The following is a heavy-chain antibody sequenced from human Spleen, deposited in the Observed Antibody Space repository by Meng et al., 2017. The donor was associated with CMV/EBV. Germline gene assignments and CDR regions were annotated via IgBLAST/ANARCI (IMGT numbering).Heavy chain of an antibody. CDR3: ARLISLVRGVPLGWDY. V-gene: IGHV1-69*10. D-gene: IGHD3-10*01. CDR2: IIPILGIA. CDR1: GGTFSSYA. Sequence: SVKVSCKASGGTFSSYAVSWVRQAPGQGLEWMGGIIPILGIANYAQKFQDRVTVTADKSTNTAYMELSSLRSEDTAMYYCARLISLVRGVPLGWDYWGQGTLVTVSS. J-gene: IGHJ4*02.